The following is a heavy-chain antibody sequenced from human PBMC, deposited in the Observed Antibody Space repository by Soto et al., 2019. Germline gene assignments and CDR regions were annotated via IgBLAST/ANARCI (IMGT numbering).Heavy chain of an antibody. D-gene: IGHD3-10*01. Sequence: QVQLVQSGAEVKKPGSSVKVSCKASGGIFSTYAISWLRQAPGQGLEWLGGIIPLFGTPNYAQSLQGRVTITADESTSRAYMELSRLRSEDTAVYYCARDRDDYGSGNYYNRIDFWGQGTLVTVSS. CDR1: GGIFSTYA. V-gene: IGHV1-69*01. CDR3: ARDRDDYGSGNYYNRIDF. CDR2: IIPLFGTP. J-gene: IGHJ4*02.